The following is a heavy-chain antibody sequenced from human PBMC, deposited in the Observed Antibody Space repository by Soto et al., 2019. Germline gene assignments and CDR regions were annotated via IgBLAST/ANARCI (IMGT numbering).Heavy chain of an antibody. CDR3: AKKALVGAHLLDYYYAMDV. J-gene: IGHJ6*02. V-gene: IGHV3-23*01. Sequence: EVQLLESGGGLVQPRGSLRLSCAASGLTFSSYAITWVRQAPGKGLEWVSAISGSGDTTYYADSVKGRFTISRDNSKNTLYLQMNSLRAEDTAVYYCAKKALVGAHLLDYYYAMDVWGQGTTVTVSS. CDR2: ISGSGDTT. CDR1: GLTFSSYA.